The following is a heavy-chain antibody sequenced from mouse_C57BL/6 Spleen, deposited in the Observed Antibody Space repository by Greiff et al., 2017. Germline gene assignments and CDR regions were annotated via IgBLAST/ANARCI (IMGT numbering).Heavy chain of an antibody. V-gene: IGHV1-39*01. Sequence: VQLQQSGPELVKPGASVKISCKASGYSFTDYNMNWVKQSHGKSLEWIGVINPDYGTTSYNQKFKGKATLTVDQSSSTAYMQLNSLTSEDSTVYYCARYEDYYYYAMDYWGQGTSLTVSS. CDR1: GYSFTDYN. CDR3: ARYEDYYYYAMDY. J-gene: IGHJ4*01. CDR2: INPDYGTT. D-gene: IGHD2-3*01.